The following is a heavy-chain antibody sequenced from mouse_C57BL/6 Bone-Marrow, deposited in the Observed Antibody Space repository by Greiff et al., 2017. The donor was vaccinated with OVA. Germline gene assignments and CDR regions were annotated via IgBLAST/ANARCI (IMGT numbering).Heavy chain of an antibody. Sequence: VQLQQPGAELVKPGASVKLSCKASGYTFTSYWMHWVKQRPGQGLEWIGMIHPNSGSTNYNEKFKSKATLTVDKSSSTAYMQLSSLTSEDSAVYYCARERLRITTGYFDVWGTGTTVTVSS. CDR2: IHPNSGST. D-gene: IGHD2-4*01. V-gene: IGHV1-64*01. CDR3: ARERLRITTGYFDV. CDR1: GYTFTSYW. J-gene: IGHJ1*03.